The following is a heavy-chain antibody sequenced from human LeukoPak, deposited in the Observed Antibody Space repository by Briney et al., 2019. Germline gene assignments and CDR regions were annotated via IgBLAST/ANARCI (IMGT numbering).Heavy chain of an antibody. CDR2: INSDGSST. D-gene: IGHD6-19*01. V-gene: IGHV3-74*01. CDR1: GFTFSSSW. J-gene: IGHJ4*02. Sequence: GGSLRLSCAASGFTFSSSWMHWVRQAPGKGLVWVARINSDGSSTNYADSVKGRSTISRDNAKNTLYLEINSLRAEDAASYYCAGERGWSFYFDSWGQGTLVTVYS. CDR3: AGERGWSFYFDS.